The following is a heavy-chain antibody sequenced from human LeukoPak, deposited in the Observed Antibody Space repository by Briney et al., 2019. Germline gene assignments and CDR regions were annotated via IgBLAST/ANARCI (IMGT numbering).Heavy chain of an antibody. D-gene: IGHD2-2*01. CDR1: GYTFTDYY. V-gene: IGHV1-46*01. CDR3: ARTAPGPMPTDY. Sequence: ASVKVSCKASGYTFTDYYLHWVRQAPGQGLEWMGIISPSGGRTRYAQKFQGRVAMTTDTSTSTAYMELRSLRSDDTAVYYCARTAPGPMPTDYWGQGTLVTVSS. CDR2: ISPSGGRT. J-gene: IGHJ4*02.